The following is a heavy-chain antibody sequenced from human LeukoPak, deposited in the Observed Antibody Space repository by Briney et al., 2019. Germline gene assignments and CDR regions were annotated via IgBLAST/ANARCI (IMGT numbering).Heavy chain of an antibody. CDR3: ARDYGDYRGPFDY. CDR2: IIPIFGTA. J-gene: IGHJ4*02. Sequence: ASVKVSCKASGGTFSSYAISWVRQASGQGLEWMGGIIPIFGTANYAQEFQGRVTITADKSTSTAYMELSSLRSEDTAVYYCARDYGDYRGPFDYWGQGTLVTVSS. D-gene: IGHD4-17*01. V-gene: IGHV1-69*06. CDR1: GGTFSSYA.